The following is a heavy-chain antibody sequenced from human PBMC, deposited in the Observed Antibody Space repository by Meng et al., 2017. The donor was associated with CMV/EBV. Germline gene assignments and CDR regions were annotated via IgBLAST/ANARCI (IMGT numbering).Heavy chain of an antibody. D-gene: IGHD2-2*01. CDR3: ARTDCSSTSCYLNY. J-gene: IGHJ4*02. CDR2: IYSSGGT. CDR1: GGSSRSYY. Sequence: VSGGSSRSYYWGWIRQPAGKGLEWIGRIYSSGGTNYKSSLKSRVTMSVDTSRNQFSLKLSSVTAADTAVYYCARTDCSSTSCYLNYWGQGTLVTVSS. V-gene: IGHV4-4*07.